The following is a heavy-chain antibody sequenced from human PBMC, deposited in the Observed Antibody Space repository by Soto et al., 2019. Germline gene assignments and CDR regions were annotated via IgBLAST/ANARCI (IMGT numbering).Heavy chain of an antibody. CDR3: ARPGIDKSGYFSTNNYGMDL. Sequence: QVHLVQSGTQVKKPGSSVRVSCRASGGSVSDSAINWVRQAPGQGLEWVGGIVPLFERPEYSPSLQGRVTITTDKFKTIFYMELNSLTYEDTAVYYCARPGIDKSGYFSTNNYGMDLWCPGTTVTVSS. CDR2: IVPLFERP. V-gene: IGHV1-69*06. CDR1: GGSVSDSA. D-gene: IGHD3-3*01. J-gene: IGHJ6*02.